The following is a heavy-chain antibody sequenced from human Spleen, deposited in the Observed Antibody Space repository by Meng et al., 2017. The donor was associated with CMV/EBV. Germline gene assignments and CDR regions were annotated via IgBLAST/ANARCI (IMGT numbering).Heavy chain of an antibody. Sequence: GESLKISCVVSGFTFSGYEMNWVRPAPGKGLEWVSYISSSGNIKYYADSVKGRFTISRDNAKNSLYLQMNSLRAEDTAVYYCARDPADSYGSFDYWGQGTLVTVSS. D-gene: IGHD5-18*01. V-gene: IGHV3-48*03. CDR2: ISSSGNIK. J-gene: IGHJ4*02. CDR3: ARDPADSYGSFDY. CDR1: GFTFSGYE.